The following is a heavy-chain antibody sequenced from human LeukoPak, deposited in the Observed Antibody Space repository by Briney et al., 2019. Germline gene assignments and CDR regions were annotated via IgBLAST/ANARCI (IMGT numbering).Heavy chain of an antibody. D-gene: IGHD3-10*01. CDR2: IKQDGSEK. CDR1: GFTFSSYR. CDR3: ARDRTITMVRGVSEYFQH. J-gene: IGHJ1*01. V-gene: IGHV3-7*01. Sequence: GGSLRLSCAASGFTFSSYRMSWVRQAPGKGLEWVANIKQDGSEKYYVDSVKGRFTISRDNAKNSLYLQMNSLRAEDTAVYYCARDRTITMVRGVSEYFQHWGQGTLVTVSS.